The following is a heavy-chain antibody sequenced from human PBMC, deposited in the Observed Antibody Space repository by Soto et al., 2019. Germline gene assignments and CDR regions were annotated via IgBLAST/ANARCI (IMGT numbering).Heavy chain of an antibody. CDR3: ARSYGLL. V-gene: IGHV3-11*01. CDR1: GFNFGDYY. CDR2: TTNSGKTI. D-gene: IGHD3-16*01. J-gene: IGHJ4*02. Sequence: LRLSCAASGFNFGDYYMSWIRQVPGKGLEWVSYTTNSGKTIYYVDSAKGRSTVSRDNAKNSLYLQMNSLRVEDTAVYFCARSYGLLWGQGTLVTVSS.